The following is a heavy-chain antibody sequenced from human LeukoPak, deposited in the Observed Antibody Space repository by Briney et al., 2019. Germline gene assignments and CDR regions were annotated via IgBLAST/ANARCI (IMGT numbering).Heavy chain of an antibody. Sequence: GGSLRLSCAASGFTFSTYWMHWVRQAPGKGLVWVSRINRDGRSTTYADSVKGRFTISRDNAKNTVYLQMNSLRPEDTAVYYCAKGSRAVIGGLPLGPGDVVFDYWGQGTLVTVSS. J-gene: IGHJ4*02. CDR2: INRDGRST. CDR1: GFTFSTYW. CDR3: AKGSRAVIGGLPLGPGDVVFDY. D-gene: IGHD3-16*01. V-gene: IGHV3-74*01.